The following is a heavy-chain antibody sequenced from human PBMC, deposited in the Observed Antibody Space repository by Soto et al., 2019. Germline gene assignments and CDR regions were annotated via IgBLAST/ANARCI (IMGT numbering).Heavy chain of an antibody. J-gene: IGHJ6*02. V-gene: IGHV1-24*01. D-gene: IGHD3-22*01. CDR2: FDPEDGET. Sequence: GASVKVSCKVSGYTLTELSMHWVRQAPGKGLEWMGGFDPEDGETIYAQKFQGRVTMTEDTSTDTAYMELSSLRSEDTAVYYCATGNPKYDSSGYYYVGGYHYGMDVWGQGTTVTVSS. CDR3: ATGNPKYDSSGYYYVGGYHYGMDV. CDR1: GYTLTELS.